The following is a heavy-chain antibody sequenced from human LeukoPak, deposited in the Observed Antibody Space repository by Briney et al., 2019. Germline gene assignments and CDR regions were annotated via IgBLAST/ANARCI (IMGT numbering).Heavy chain of an antibody. CDR1: GGTFSSYA. Sequence: SVKVSCKASGGTFSSYAISWVRQVPGQGLEWMGGIIPIFGTANYAQKFQGRVTITADESTSTAYMELSSLRSEDTAVYYCASNGDYLDLFDYWGQGILVTVSS. CDR3: ASNGDYLDLFDY. D-gene: IGHD4-17*01. V-gene: IGHV1-69*13. J-gene: IGHJ4*02. CDR2: IIPIFGTA.